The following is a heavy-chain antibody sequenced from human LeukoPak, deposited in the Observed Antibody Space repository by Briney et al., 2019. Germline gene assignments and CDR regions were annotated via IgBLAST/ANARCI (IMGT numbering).Heavy chain of an antibody. J-gene: IGHJ6*02. D-gene: IGHD3-10*01. Sequence: SETLSLTCTVSGGSISSGGYYWSWIRQPPGKGLEWIGYIYYSGSTNYNPSLKSRVTISVDTSKNQFSLKLSSVTAADTAVYYCARDRRMVRGVAYYYYGMDVWGQGTTVTVSS. V-gene: IGHV4-61*08. CDR3: ARDRRMVRGVAYYYYGMDV. CDR1: GGSISSGGYY. CDR2: IYYSGST.